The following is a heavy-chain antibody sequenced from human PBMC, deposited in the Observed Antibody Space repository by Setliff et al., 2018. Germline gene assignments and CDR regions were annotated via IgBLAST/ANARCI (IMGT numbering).Heavy chain of an antibody. Sequence: ASVKVSCKASGGTFSSYAISWVRQAPGQGLAWMGGIIPIFGTANYAQKFQGRVTITTDESTSTAYMELSSLRSEDTAVYYCARPLRYGDYYYYGMDVWAKGTTVTVSS. CDR1: GGTFSSYA. V-gene: IGHV1-69*05. D-gene: IGHD3-10*01. CDR2: IIPIFGTA. J-gene: IGHJ6*04. CDR3: ARPLRYGDYYYYGMDV.